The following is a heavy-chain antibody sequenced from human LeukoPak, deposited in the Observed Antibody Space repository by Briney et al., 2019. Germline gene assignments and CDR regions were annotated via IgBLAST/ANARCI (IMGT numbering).Heavy chain of an antibody. CDR3: ARDLSHYGDYYFDY. Sequence: GGSLRLSCAASGFTFSSYSMNWVRQAPGKGLEWVSYISGSGTTIYYADSVKGRFTISRDNAKNSLYLQMNSLRDKYTAVYYCARDLSHYGDYYFDYWGQGTLVTVSS. CDR2: ISGSGTTI. CDR1: GFTFSSYS. V-gene: IGHV3-48*02. D-gene: IGHD4-17*01. J-gene: IGHJ4*02.